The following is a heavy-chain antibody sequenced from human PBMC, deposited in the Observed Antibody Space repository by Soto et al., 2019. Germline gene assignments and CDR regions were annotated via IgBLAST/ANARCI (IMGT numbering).Heavy chain of an antibody. CDR2: INPNSGGT. CDR1: GYTFTGYY. Sequence: ASVKVSCKASGYTFTGYYMHWVRQAPGQGLEWMGWINPNSGGTNYAQKFQGRVTMTRDTSISTAYMELSRLRSDDTAVYYCARFEVGSRPSPKGFDTWGQGTLVTVSS. D-gene: IGHD1-26*01. J-gene: IGHJ5*02. V-gene: IGHV1-2*02. CDR3: ARFEVGSRPSPKGFDT.